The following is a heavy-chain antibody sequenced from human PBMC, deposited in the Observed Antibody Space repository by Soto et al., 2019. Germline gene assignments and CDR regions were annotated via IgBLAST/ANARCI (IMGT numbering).Heavy chain of an antibody. CDR1: GFTFSSYA. CDR2: ISGSGGST. J-gene: IGHJ4*02. CDR3: AKDRLRAAQWELLSPNFDY. V-gene: IGHV3-23*01. D-gene: IGHD1-26*01. Sequence: GGSLRLSCAASGFTFSSYAMSWVRQAPGKGLEWVSAISGSGGSTYYADSVKGRFTISRDNSKNTLYLQMNSLRAEDTAVYYCAKDRLRAAQWELLSPNFDYWGQGTLVTVSS.